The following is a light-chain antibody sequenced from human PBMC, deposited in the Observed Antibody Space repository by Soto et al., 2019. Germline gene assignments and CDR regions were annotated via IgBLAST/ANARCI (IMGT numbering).Light chain of an antibody. CDR1: QSVTSSY. Sequence: EIVLTQSPGTLSLSLGERATLSCRASQSVTSSYLAWYQQKPGQAPRLLIYGASTRATGIPDRFSGSGSGTDFTLTVTRLEPEDFAVYYCQHYGGSMYSCGQGPKLEIK. V-gene: IGKV3-20*01. CDR2: GAS. J-gene: IGKJ2*03. CDR3: QHYGGSMYS.